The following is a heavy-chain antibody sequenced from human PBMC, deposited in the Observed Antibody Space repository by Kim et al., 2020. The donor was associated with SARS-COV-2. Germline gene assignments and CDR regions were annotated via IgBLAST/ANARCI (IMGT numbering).Heavy chain of an antibody. V-gene: IGHV4-31*03. Sequence: SETLSLTCTVSGGSISSGGYYWSWIRQHPGKGLEWIGYIYYSGSTYYNPSLKSRVTISVDTSKNQFSLKLSSVTAADTAVYYCASIDSSGYWGIDYWGQGTLVTVSS. CDR3: ASIDSSGYWGIDY. D-gene: IGHD3-22*01. J-gene: IGHJ4*02. CDR2: IYYSGST. CDR1: GGSISSGGYY.